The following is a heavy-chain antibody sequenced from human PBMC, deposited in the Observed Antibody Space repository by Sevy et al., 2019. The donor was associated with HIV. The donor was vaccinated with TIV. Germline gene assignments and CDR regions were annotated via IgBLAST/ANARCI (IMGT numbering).Heavy chain of an antibody. V-gene: IGHV3-21*01. D-gene: IGHD1-1*01. Sequence: GGSLRLPCAASGFTFSSNTMNWVRQAPGKGLEWVSSISSRSSYIYYTDSVKGRFITSRDDAKNSLYLDMHSLRVEDTAVYYCAKNPVWDDGSSPIDYWGQETLVTVSS. CDR1: GFTFSSNT. CDR3: AKNPVWDDGSSPIDY. CDR2: ISSRSSYI. J-gene: IGHJ4*02.